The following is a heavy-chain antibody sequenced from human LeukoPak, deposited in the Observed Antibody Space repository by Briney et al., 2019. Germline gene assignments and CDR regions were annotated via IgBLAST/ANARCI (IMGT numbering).Heavy chain of an antibody. J-gene: IGHJ5*02. CDR2: ISGSGGSS. CDR3: AKDRRYGEPTTWGVWFDP. Sequence: GGSLRLSCAASGFTFSSYAMIWVRQAPGKGLEWFSAISGSGGSSSYADSVRGRFTISRDNSKNTLYLQMNSLRAEDTAIYYCAKDRRYGEPTTWGVWFDPWGQGTLVTVSS. V-gene: IGHV3-23*01. D-gene: IGHD4-17*01. CDR1: GFTFSSYA.